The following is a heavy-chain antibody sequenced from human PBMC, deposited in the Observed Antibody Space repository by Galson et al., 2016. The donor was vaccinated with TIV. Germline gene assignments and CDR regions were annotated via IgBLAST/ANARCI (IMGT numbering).Heavy chain of an antibody. D-gene: IGHD1-1*01. CDR1: GYTFTNYI. CDR2: INAGNGNT. J-gene: IGHJ4*02. V-gene: IGHV1-3*01. CDR3: ARDPGYFVY. Sequence: SVKVSCKASGYTFTNYIMHWVRRAPGQRLEWMGWINAGNGNTKYSQKFQGRVTITRDTSAGTAYMELSSLRSEDTAVYYCARDPGYFVYWGQGTLVTVSS.